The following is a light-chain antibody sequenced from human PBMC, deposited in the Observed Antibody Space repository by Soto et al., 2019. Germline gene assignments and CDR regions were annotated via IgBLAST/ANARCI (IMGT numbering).Light chain of an antibody. J-gene: IGKJ2*01. CDR3: QQYGSSPYT. V-gene: IGKV3-20*01. Sequence: EIVLTQSPGTLSLSPGERATLSCRASQSVSSSYLAWYQQKPGQAPRLLIYGASSRATGIPDRFSGSRSGTDFTLTISRLEPEDFAVYYCQQYGSSPYTFGKGTKLEIK. CDR2: GAS. CDR1: QSVSSSY.